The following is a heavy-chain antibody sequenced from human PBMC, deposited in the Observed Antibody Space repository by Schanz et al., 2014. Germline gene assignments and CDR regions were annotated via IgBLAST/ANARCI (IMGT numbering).Heavy chain of an antibody. Sequence: QVQLVQSGAEVKKPGASVKVSCKASGYTFTSYGINWVRQAPGQGLEWMGIINPSGGSTRYGQKFQGRVTMTRDTSTSTVYMELSSLRSDDTAVYYCARDQSPYTNSSDVRYFDYWGQGSLVTVSS. CDR1: GYTFTSYG. D-gene: IGHD6-6*01. CDR2: INPSGGST. J-gene: IGHJ4*02. CDR3: ARDQSPYTNSSDVRYFDY. V-gene: IGHV1-46*01.